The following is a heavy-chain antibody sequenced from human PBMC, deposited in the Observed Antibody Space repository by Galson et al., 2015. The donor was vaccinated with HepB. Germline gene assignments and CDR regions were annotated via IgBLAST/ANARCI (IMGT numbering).Heavy chain of an antibody. J-gene: IGHJ4*02. CDR3: ANGASAHV. Sequence: SLRLSCAASGFTFSTSWMTWVRQAPGKGLEWVANIKQDGSEKYYVDSVKGRFTISRDNAKNSLYLQMNSLRAEDTAVYYCANGASAHVWGQGTLVTVSS. CDR1: GFTFSTSW. V-gene: IGHV3-7*03. CDR2: IKQDGSEK. D-gene: IGHD1-26*01.